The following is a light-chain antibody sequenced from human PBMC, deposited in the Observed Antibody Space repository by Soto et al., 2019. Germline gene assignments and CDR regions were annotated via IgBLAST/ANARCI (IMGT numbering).Light chain of an antibody. J-gene: IGKJ1*01. CDR2: GAS. V-gene: IGKV1-39*01. CDR3: QQSYSAPWT. Sequence: DIQMTQSPSSLSASVGDRVTITCRAIQSISSYLNWYQQKPGKVPKLLIYGASSVQSGVPSRFSGGGSGTDFTLTISSLQPEDYAAYYCQQSYSAPWTFGQGTEVEIK. CDR1: QSISSY.